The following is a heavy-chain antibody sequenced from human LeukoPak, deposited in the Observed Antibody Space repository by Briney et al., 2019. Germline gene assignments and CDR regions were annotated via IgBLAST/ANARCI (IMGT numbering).Heavy chain of an antibody. CDR2: VHHSGST. J-gene: IGHJ4*02. Sequence: SETLSLTCTVSGGSISSLYWSWLRQPPGKGLEWIGYVHHSGSTNYNPSLKSRVTISIDTSKNQFSLKLSPVTAADTAVYYCARGYYDNSGYSNPFDYWGQGTLVTVSS. CDR1: GGSISSLY. CDR3: ARGYYDNSGYSNPFDY. D-gene: IGHD3-22*01. V-gene: IGHV4-59*11.